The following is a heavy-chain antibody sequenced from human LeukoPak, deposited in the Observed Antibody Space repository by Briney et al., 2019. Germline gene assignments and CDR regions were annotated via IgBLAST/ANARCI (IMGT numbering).Heavy chain of an antibody. J-gene: IGHJ5*02. Sequence: SETLSLTCAVYGGSFSGYYWSWIRQPLGKGLEWIGEINHSGSTNYNPSLKSRVTISVDTSKNQFSLKLSSVTAADTAVYYCAREDSLARGWFDPWGQGTLVTVSS. CDR2: INHSGST. CDR3: AREDSLARGWFDP. D-gene: IGHD2-15*01. V-gene: IGHV4-34*01. CDR1: GGSFSGYY.